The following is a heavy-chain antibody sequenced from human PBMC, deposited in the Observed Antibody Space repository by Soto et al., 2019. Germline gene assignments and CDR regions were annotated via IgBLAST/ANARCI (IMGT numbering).Heavy chain of an antibody. D-gene: IGHD3-3*01. V-gene: IGHV1-18*01. CDR2: ISAYNGNT. J-gene: IGHJ6*02. Sequence: ASVKVSCKASGYTFTSYGIGWVRQAPGQGLEWMGWISAYNGNTNYAQKLQGRVTMTTDTSTSTAYMELRSLRSDDTAVYYCARDQSWYDFWSGYYTTIVGMDVWGQGTTVTVSS. CDR3: ARDQSWYDFWSGYYTTIVGMDV. CDR1: GYTFTSYG.